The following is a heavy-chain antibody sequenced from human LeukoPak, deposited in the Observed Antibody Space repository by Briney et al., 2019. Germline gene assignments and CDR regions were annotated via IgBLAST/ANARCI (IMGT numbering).Heavy chain of an antibody. D-gene: IGHD3-10*01. CDR3: ARDRIWFGELWVDY. Sequence: ASVKVSCKTSGYTFNNYGVSWARQAPGQGLEWMGWINTNTGNPTYAQGFTGRFVFSLDTSVSTAYLQISSLKAEDTAVYYCARDRIWFGELWVDYWGQGTLVTVSS. V-gene: IGHV7-4-1*02. CDR2: INTNTGNP. J-gene: IGHJ4*02. CDR1: GYTFNNYG.